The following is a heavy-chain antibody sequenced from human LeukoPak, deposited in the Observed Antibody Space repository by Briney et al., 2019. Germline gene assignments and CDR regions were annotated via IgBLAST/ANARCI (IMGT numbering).Heavy chain of an antibody. CDR1: GFTFSSYW. CDR2: INSDGSST. CDR3: ARGGRNVGYCSGGSCYSYAY. Sequence: GGSLRLSCAASGFTFSSYWMHWVRQAPGKGLVWVSRINSDGSSTSYADSVKGRSTISRDNAKNTLYLQMNSLRAEDTAVYYCARGGRNVGYCSGGSCYSYAYWGQGTLVTVSS. V-gene: IGHV3-74*01. J-gene: IGHJ4*02. D-gene: IGHD2-15*01.